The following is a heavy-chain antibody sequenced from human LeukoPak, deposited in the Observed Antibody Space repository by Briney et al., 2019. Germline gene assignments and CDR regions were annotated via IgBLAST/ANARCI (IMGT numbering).Heavy chain of an antibody. CDR2: IIPIFGTA. V-gene: IGHV1-69*05. D-gene: IGHD6-13*01. J-gene: IGHJ5*02. CDR3: ARGRGYSSSHGGYNWFDP. CDR1: GGTFSSYA. Sequence: AASVKVSCKASGGTFSSYAISWVRQAPGQGLEWMGGIIPIFGTANYAQKFQGRVTITTDESTSTAYMELSSLRSEDTAVYYCARGRGYSSSHGGYNWFDPWGQGTLVTVSS.